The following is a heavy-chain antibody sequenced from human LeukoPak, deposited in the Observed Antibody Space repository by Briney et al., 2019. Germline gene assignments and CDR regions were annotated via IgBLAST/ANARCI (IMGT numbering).Heavy chain of an antibody. CDR2: IRCGGETT. J-gene: IGHJ4*02. CDR1: GFTFNNYA. Sequence: GGSLRLSCAASGFTFNNYAMNWVRQAPGKGLEWVSSIRCGGETTYYADSAKGRFTISRDNSQNTLYLQMNSLRAEDTAVYYGARDYADYVGYFFFDYWGQGTLVTVSS. D-gene: IGHD4-17*01. CDR3: ARDYADYVGYFFFDY. V-gene: IGHV3-23*01.